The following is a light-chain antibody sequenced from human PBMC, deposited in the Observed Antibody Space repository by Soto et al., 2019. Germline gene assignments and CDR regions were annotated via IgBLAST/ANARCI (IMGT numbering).Light chain of an antibody. Sequence: DIQMTQSPSTLSASIGDTVTITCRASHNIDTWLAWFQQKAGKAPNLLIYKASTLETGVPSRFSGSASGTEFTLTISSLESEDFAVYYCQQRSNWTFGQGTKVDIK. J-gene: IGKJ1*01. CDR1: HNIDTW. CDR3: QQRSNWT. CDR2: KAS. V-gene: IGKV1-5*03.